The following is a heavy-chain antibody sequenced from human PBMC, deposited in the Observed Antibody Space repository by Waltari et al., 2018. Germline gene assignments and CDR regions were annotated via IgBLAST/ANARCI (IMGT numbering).Heavy chain of an antibody. CDR2: VSWNSGEI. CDR3: ASAALSYYTMDV. D-gene: IGHD6-25*01. CDR1: GFRFEDSA. V-gene: IGHV3-9*01. Sequence: EVRLEEIGGGLVKHGGSLSLYCPASGFRFEDSAMHWVRQGPGQGLEWVAGVSWNSGEIYYADAVKGRFIISRDNPKKFLHLEMNNLRLEDTAHYYCASAALSYYTMDVWGRGTTVSVSS. J-gene: IGHJ6*02.